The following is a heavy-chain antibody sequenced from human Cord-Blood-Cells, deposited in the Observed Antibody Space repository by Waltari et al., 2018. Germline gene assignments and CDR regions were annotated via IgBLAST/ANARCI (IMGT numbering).Heavy chain of an antibody. CDR2: IYTSGST. V-gene: IGHV4-4*07. CDR3: ARDPNSSGWYYFDY. D-gene: IGHD6-19*01. J-gene: IGHJ4*02. Sequence: QVQLQESGSGLVKPSETLSLTCTVSGGSISSYYWSWIRQPAGKGLEWIGRIYTSGSTNYNPSLKSRVTMSVDTSKNQFSLKLSSVTAADTAVYYCARDPNSSGWYYFDYWGQGTLVTVSS. CDR1: GGSISSYY.